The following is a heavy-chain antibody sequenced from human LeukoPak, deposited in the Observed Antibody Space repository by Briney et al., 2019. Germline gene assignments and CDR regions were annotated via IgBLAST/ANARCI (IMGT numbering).Heavy chain of an antibody. Sequence: SVKVSGKASGGTFSSYAISWVRQAPGQGLEWMGRIIPIFGIANYAQKFQSRVTITADKSTSTAYMELSSLRSEDTAVYYCARDQDGDDSSGYYGEPYYFDYWGQGTLVTVSS. CDR2: IIPIFGIA. CDR1: GGTFSSYA. CDR3: ARDQDGDDSSGYYGEPYYFDY. D-gene: IGHD3-22*01. J-gene: IGHJ4*02. V-gene: IGHV1-69*04.